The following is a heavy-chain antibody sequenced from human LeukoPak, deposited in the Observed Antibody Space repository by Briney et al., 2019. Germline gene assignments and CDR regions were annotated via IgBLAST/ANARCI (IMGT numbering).Heavy chain of an antibody. CDR3: ARHGYSSGWTPAEYFQH. Sequence: KPSETLSLTCAVYGGSFSSYYWGWIRQPPGKGLEWIGSIYYSGSTYYNPSLKSRVTISVDTSKNQFSLKLSSVTAADTAVYYCARHGYSSGWTPAEYFQHWGQGTLVTVSS. CDR2: IYYSGST. D-gene: IGHD6-19*01. CDR1: GGSFSSYY. J-gene: IGHJ1*01. V-gene: IGHV4-39*01.